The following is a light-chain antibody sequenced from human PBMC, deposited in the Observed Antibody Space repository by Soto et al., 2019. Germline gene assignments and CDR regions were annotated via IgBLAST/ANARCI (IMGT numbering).Light chain of an antibody. J-gene: IGLJ2*01. CDR3: SAYRRGIIV. CDR1: NNDVGGHMY. Sequence: QSVLTQPASVSGSPGQSITISCTGINNDVGGHMYVSWYQHQAGKVPKLIIYEIDNRPSGVSDRFSGSKSGNTASLTISGLQAEDEAAYYCSAYRRGIIVFGGVTKLTVL. V-gene: IGLV2-14*01. CDR2: EID.